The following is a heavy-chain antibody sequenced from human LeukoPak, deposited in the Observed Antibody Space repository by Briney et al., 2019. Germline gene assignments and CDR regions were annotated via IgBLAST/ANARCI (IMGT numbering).Heavy chain of an antibody. CDR2: ISGNMIYI. J-gene: IGHJ4*02. V-gene: IGHV3-21*01. Sequence: PGGSLRLSCAASGFTFSSYTINWVRQAPGKGLEWVSSISGNMIYIYYADSVKGRFTISRDNAKNSLYLQLNSLRAEDTAVYYCARDFRYGGGSRFDYWGQGILVTVFS. CDR1: GFTFSSYT. CDR3: ARDFRYGGGSRFDY. D-gene: IGHD4-23*01.